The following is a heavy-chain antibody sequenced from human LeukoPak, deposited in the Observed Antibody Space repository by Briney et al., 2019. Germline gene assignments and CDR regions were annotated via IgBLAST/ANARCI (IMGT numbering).Heavy chain of an antibody. J-gene: IGHJ6*02. D-gene: IGHD1-1*01. V-gene: IGHV3-33*01. CDR2: IWYDGSNK. CDR3: ARDPRENWNDSYYYYGMDV. CDR1: GFTFSSYG. Sequence: GGSLRLSCAASGFTFSSYGMHWVRQAPGKGLEWVAVIWYDGSNKYYADSVKGRFTISRDNSKSTLYLQMNSLRAEDTAVYYCARDPRENWNDSYYYYGMDVWGQGTTVTVSS.